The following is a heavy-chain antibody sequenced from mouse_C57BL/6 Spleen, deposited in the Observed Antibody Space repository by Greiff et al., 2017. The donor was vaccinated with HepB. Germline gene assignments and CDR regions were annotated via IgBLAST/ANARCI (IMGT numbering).Heavy chain of an antibody. Sequence: QVQLKESGPELVKPGASVKLSCKASGYTFTSYDINWVKQRPGQGLEWIGWISPRDGSTKYNEKFKGNATLTVDTSSSTAYMELHSLTSEDSAVYFCATVITTVVAKAMDYWGQGTSVTVSS. CDR1: GYTFTSYD. J-gene: IGHJ4*01. V-gene: IGHV1-85*01. CDR2: ISPRDGST. CDR3: ATVITTVVAKAMDY. D-gene: IGHD1-1*01.